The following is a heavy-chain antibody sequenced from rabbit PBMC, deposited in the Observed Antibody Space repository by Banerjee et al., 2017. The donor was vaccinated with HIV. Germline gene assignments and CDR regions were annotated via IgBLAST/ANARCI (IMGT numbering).Heavy chain of an antibody. J-gene: IGHJ6*01. CDR1: GFTLSSYW. CDR3: ASGASGGKYDF. CDR2: IYTGSGNT. D-gene: IGHD4-1*01. V-gene: IGHV1S45*01. Sequence: QEQLEESGGDLVKPEGSLTLTCTASGFTLSSYWICWVRQAPGKGLEWIGCIYTGSGNTAYASWAKGRFTISKTSSTTVTLQMTSLTAADTATYFCASGASGGKYDFWGPGTLVTVS.